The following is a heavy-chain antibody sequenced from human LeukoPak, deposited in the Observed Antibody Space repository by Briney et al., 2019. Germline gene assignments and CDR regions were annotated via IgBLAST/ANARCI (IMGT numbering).Heavy chain of an antibody. CDR3: ARDGGSENYYYYGMGV. V-gene: IGHV1-2*04. J-gene: IGHJ6*02. CDR1: GYTFTSYD. CDR2: INPNSGGT. Sequence: ASVKVSCKASGYTFTSYDINWVRQAPGQGLEWMGWINPNSGGTNYAQKFQGWVTMTRDTSISTAYMELSRLRSDDTAVYYCARDGGSENYYYYGMGVWGQGTTVTVSS. D-gene: IGHD3-16*01.